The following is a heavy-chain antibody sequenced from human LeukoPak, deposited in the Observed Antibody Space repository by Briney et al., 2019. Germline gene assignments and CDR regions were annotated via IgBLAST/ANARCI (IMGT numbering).Heavy chain of an antibody. CDR3: ARQKPSTFRQYGRGRPFDY. Sequence: PSETLSLTCTVSGGSISSGDYYWSWIRQPPGKGLEWIGYIYYSGSTYYNPSLNSRVTISVDTSENQFSLNLNSVTAADTAVYYCARQKPSTFRQYGRGRPFDYWGQGTLVTVSS. CDR1: GGSISSGDYY. D-gene: IGHD4-11*01. V-gene: IGHV4-30-4*01. CDR2: IYYSGST. J-gene: IGHJ4*02.